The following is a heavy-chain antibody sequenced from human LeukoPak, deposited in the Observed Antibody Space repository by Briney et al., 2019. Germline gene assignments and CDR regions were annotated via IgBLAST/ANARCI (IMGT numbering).Heavy chain of an antibody. Sequence: KPSETLSLTCTVSGGSISSYYWDWIRQPPGKGLEWIGYIYYGGSTNYNPSLKSRVTISVDTSKNEFSLKLNSVTAADTAVYYCARAGGYLLYFDSRGQGTLATVSS. CDR1: GGSISSYY. V-gene: IGHV4-59*08. J-gene: IGHJ4*02. CDR2: IYYGGST. D-gene: IGHD5-12*01. CDR3: ARAGGYLLYFDS.